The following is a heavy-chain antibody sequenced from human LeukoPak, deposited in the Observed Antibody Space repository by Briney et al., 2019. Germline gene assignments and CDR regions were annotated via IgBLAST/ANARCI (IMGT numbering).Heavy chain of an antibody. CDR3: TKEVGATGRYYNGMDV. CDR2: IKTKTEGETL. J-gene: IGHJ6*02. Sequence: GGSLRLSCTASAFLFTEAWMSWVRQAPGMGLEWVGRIKTKTEGETLDYAAPVKGRFTISRDDSKSTLYLQMNSLKTEDTAVYYCTKEVGATGRYYNGMDVWGQGTTVTVSS. V-gene: IGHV3-15*01. D-gene: IGHD1-26*01. CDR1: AFLFTEAW.